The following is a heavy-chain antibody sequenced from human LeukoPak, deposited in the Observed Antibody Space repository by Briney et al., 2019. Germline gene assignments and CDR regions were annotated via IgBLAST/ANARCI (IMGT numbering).Heavy chain of an antibody. CDR3: ARGRYDSNSGRRFDY. Sequence: PSETLSLTCAVYGGSFSGYYWSWIRQPPGKGLEWIGEINHSGSTNYNPSLKSRVTISVDTSKNQFSLKLSSVTAADTAVYYCARGRYDSNSGRRFDYWGQGTLVTVSS. D-gene: IGHD3-22*01. J-gene: IGHJ4*02. CDR1: GGSFSGYY. V-gene: IGHV4-34*01. CDR2: INHSGST.